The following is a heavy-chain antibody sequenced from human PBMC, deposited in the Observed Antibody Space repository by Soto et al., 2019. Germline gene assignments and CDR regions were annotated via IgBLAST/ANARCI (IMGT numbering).Heavy chain of an antibody. CDR2: IKQDGSEK. D-gene: IGHD3-3*01. V-gene: IGHV3-7*01. J-gene: IGHJ6*03. Sequence: GGSLRLSCAASGFTFSSYWMSWVRQAPGKGLEWVANIKQDGSEKYYVDSVKGRFTVSRDKAKNSLYLQMNSLRAEDTAVYYCARDQGLRFFEPLPYYYYYYMDVWGKGTTVTVSS. CDR1: GFTFSSYW. CDR3: ARDQGLRFFEPLPYYYYYYMDV.